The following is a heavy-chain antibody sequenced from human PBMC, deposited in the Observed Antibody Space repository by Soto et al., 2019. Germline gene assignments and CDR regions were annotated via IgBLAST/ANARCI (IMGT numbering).Heavy chain of an antibody. CDR2: IYYSGST. J-gene: IGHJ6*02. CDR1: GGSISSGGYY. V-gene: IGHV4-31*03. CDR3: ARGNQLPTYYYYGMDV. D-gene: IGHD2-2*01. Sequence: SETLSLTCTVSGGSISSGGYYWSWIRQHPGKGLEWIGYIYYSGSTYYNPSLKSRVTISVDTSKNQFSLKLSSVTAADTAVYYCARGNQLPTYYYYGMDVWGQGTTVTVS.